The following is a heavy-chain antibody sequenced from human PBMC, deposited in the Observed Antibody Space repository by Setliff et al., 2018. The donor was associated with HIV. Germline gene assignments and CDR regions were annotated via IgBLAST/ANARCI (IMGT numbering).Heavy chain of an antibody. CDR3: ARPRLGGTPMDRDAFDI. V-gene: IGHV4-38-2*01. CDR2: IHHSGNT. J-gene: IGHJ3*02. Sequence: ETLSLTCPVSGYSISSGYYWGWIRQPPGRGLEWIGAIHHSGNTCYNPSLKSRVTISVDTSKNLFSLNLSSVTATDTAVYYCARPRLGGTPMDRDAFDIWDQGTMVTVSS. D-gene: IGHD5-18*01. CDR1: GYSISSGYY.